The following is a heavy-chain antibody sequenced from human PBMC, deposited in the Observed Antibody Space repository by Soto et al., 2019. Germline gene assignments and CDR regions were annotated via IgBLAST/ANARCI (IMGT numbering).Heavy chain of an antibody. D-gene: IGHD2-8*02. Sequence: PVKVSCKASGSPFTGYDINWVRQAPVHGLAWMGWMHPNSGSTGYAQKFQGRVTMTRDTSSSTAQMELTRLLYDDKAISSGTRGSLVLDAFDVWGQGTMVTVS. CDR3: TRGSLVLDAFDV. CDR1: GSPFTGYD. J-gene: IGHJ3*01. CDR2: MHPNSGST. V-gene: IGHV1-8*01.